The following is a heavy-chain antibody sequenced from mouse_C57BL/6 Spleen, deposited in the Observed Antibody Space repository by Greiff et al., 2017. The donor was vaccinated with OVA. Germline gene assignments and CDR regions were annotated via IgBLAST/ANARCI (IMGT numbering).Heavy chain of an antibody. J-gene: IGHJ1*03. CDR1: EYAFPSHD. Sequence: EVKLVESGGGLVQPGESLKLSCESNEYAFPSHDMSWVRKTPGKRLELVAAINSDGGGTYYPDTMERRFIISRDNTKKTLYLQMSSLRSEDAAVYYCARGGYGNYGYFDVWGTGTTVTVSS. CDR3: ARGGYGNYGYFDV. V-gene: IGHV5-2*01. D-gene: IGHD2-1*01. CDR2: INSDGGGT.